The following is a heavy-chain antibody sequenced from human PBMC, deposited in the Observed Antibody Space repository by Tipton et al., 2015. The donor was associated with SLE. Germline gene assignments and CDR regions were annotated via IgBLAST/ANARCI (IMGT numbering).Heavy chain of an antibody. CDR1: GGSLSSQY. CDR2: IYYTGST. CDR3: ANFGSGGFDY. J-gene: IGHJ4*02. V-gene: IGHV4-59*11. D-gene: IGHD6-19*01. Sequence: LRLSCTVSGGSLSSQYWSWIRQPPGKGLEWIGYIYYTGSTKYNPSLKSRVAISVDMSKNQFSLKLNSVTAADTAAYYCANFGSGGFDYWGQGILVTVSS.